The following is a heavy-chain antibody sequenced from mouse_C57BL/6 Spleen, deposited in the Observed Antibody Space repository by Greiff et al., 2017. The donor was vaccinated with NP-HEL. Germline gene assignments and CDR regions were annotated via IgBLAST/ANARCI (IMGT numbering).Heavy chain of an antibody. J-gene: IGHJ2*01. CDR1: GYTFTSYW. V-gene: IGHV1-59*01. Sequence: VQLQQPGAELVRPGTSVKLSCKASGYTFTSYWMHWVKQRPGQGLEWIGVIDPSDSYTNYNQKFKGKATLTVDTSSSTAYMQLSSLTSEDSAVYYCARTAYGLYFDYWGQGTTLTVSS. CDR3: ARTAYGLYFDY. D-gene: IGHD6-5*01. CDR2: IDPSDSYT.